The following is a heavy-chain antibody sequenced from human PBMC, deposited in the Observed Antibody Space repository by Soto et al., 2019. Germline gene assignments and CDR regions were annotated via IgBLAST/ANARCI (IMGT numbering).Heavy chain of an antibody. CDR1: GFTFTSYS. Sequence: EVQLLQSGGGLVQPGGSLRLSCAASGFTFTSYSMTWVRQTPGKGLEWVAAVNPGGYSTYYADYVKGRFTIARDNSNKPLYLQMNSLRAEDTAVYYCAKDLRAGSGYDFDYRDQGTLVTVSS. CDR2: VNPGGYST. D-gene: IGHD5-12*01. CDR3: AKDLRAGSGYDFDY. V-gene: IGHV3-23*01. J-gene: IGHJ4*02.